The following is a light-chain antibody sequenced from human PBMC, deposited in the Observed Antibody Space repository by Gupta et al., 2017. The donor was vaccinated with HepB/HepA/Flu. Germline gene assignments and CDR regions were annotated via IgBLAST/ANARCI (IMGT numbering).Light chain of an antibody. CDR3: SSYTTSTTVV. J-gene: IGLJ2*01. CDR2: DVS. V-gene: IGLV2-14*03. Sequence: QSALPQPPAVSRSPGQSITISYTRTSSDVGGYDYVSWYQQHTGRAPKLMIYDVSNRPSGVSNRFSGSKSGNTASLTISGLQAEDEAEYYCSSYTTSTTVVFGGGTKLTVL. CDR1: SSDVGGYDY.